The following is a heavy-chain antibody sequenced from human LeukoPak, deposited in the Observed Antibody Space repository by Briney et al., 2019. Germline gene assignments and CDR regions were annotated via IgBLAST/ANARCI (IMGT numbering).Heavy chain of an antibody. CDR1: GFTFSSYW. V-gene: IGHV3-74*01. D-gene: IGHD4-23*01. Sequence: PGGSLRLSCAASGFTFSSYWMHWVRQAPGKGLVWVSRINSDGSRTNYADSVKGRFTISRDNAKNTLYLQMNSLRAEDTAVYYCARDPPLRWLYFDQWGQGTLVTVSS. J-gene: IGHJ4*02. CDR2: INSDGSRT. CDR3: ARDPPLRWLYFDQ.